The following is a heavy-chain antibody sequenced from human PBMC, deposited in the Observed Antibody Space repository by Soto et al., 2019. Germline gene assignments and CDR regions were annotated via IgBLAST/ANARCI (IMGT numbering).Heavy chain of an antibody. CDR1: GYTFTGYY. CDR3: ARGSSSWFLDLTLDI. J-gene: IGHJ3*02. D-gene: IGHD6-13*01. V-gene: IGHV1-2*02. Sequence: ASVKVSCKASGYTFTGYYMHWVRQAPGQGLEWMGWINPNSGGTNYAQKFQGRVTMTRDTSISTAYMELSRLRSDDTAVCYCARGSSSWFLDLTLDIWGQGTMVTVSS. CDR2: INPNSGGT.